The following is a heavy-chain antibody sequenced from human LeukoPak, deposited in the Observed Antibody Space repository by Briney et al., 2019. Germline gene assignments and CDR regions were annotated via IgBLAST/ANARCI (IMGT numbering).Heavy chain of an antibody. V-gene: IGHV3-21*01. CDR2: ISSSSSYI. CDR3: ARGRDCSGYYQPLDC. J-gene: IGHJ4*02. D-gene: IGHD3-22*01. Sequence: PGEPLRLSCAAPGFTFSSYSMTWVRQPPGKGLEWVSSISSSSSYIYYADSVKGRFTISRDNAKNSLYLQMNSLRAEDTAVYYCARGRDCSGYYQPLDCWGQGTLVTVSS. CDR1: GFTFSSYS.